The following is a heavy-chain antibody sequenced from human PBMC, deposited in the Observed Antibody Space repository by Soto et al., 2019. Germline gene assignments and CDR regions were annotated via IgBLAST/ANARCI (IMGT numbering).Heavy chain of an antibody. V-gene: IGHV3-23*01. CDR2: ISGSGGNT. Sequence: GGSLRLSCAASGFTFSNNAMSWVRQAPGKGLGWVSSISGSGGNTYYAESVKGRFTISRDNSKNTLYVQINTLRAEDTAVYYCAKDRGYSYGWAKSDAFDVWGQGTMVTVS. CDR1: GFTFSNNA. J-gene: IGHJ3*01. D-gene: IGHD5-18*01. CDR3: AKDRGYSYGWAKSDAFDV.